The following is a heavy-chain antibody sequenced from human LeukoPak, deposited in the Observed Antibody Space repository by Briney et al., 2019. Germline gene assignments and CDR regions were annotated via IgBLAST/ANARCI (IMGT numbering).Heavy chain of an antibody. CDR1: GYTFTDYY. D-gene: IGHD2-2*01. CDR3: ARSRRIVVVPAAHKRYWFDP. J-gene: IGHJ5*02. V-gene: IGHV1-2*02. CDR2: INPNSGGT. Sequence: ASVKVSCKASGYTFTDYYMHWVRQAPGQGPEWMGWINPNSGGTNYAQKFQGRVTMTRDTSISTAYMELSRLRSDDTAVYYCARSRRIVVVPAAHKRYWFDPWGQGTLVTVSS.